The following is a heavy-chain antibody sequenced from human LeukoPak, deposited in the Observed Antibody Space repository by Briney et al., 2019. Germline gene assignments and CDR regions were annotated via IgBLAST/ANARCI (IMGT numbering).Heavy chain of an antibody. D-gene: IGHD3-3*01. CDR2: IRRSSSTI. J-gene: IGHJ3*02. CDR3: ARSLRNGFDI. V-gene: IGHV3-48*01. CDR1: VYIYRIYN. Sequence: PGGSLRLSCAASVYIYRIYNINWVRQAPGKGLEWVSYIRRSSSTIYYADSMKGRFTISTDNANNSLYLQMNSLRAEDTAVYYCARSLRNGFDIWGQGTMVTVTS.